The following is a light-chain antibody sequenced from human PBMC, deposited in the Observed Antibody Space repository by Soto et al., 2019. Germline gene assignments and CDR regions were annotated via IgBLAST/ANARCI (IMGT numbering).Light chain of an antibody. CDR1: QSISSY. J-gene: IGKJ5*01. V-gene: IGKV1-39*01. CDR3: QQLNSYPLT. CDR2: AAS. Sequence: HMTQSPSTLSGAVGDRVTITSRASQSISSYLNWYQQKPGKAPKLLIYAASTLQSGVPSRFSGSGSGTDFTLTISSLQPEDFATYYCQQLNSYPLTFGQGTRLEI.